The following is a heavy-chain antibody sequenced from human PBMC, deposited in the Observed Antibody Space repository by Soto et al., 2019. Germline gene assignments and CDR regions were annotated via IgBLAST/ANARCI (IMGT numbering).Heavy chain of an antibody. J-gene: IGHJ6*02. V-gene: IGHV4-59*08. CDR3: AINADV. Sequence: QVQLQESGPGLVKPSETLSLTCTVSGASISGHFWSWIRQPPGKGLEWIAYIYNTGSSYNPSLKRRVTISVDTSKNQLSLKLSSVIAADSAVYYCAINADVCGQGTTVTVSS. CDR2: IYNTGS. CDR1: GASISGHF.